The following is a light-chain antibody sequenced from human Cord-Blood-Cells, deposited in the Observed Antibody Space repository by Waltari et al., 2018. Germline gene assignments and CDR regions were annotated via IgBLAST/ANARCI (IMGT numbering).Light chain of an antibody. CDR3: QQRSNWVT. CDR1: QSVSSY. Sequence: EIVLTQSPATLSLSPGERATLSCRASQSVSSYLAWYQQKPGQAPRLLIYDASNRATGIPARFSGSGSGAYFTLTISRLEPEDFAVYYCQQRSNWVTFGGGTKVEIK. CDR2: DAS. J-gene: IGKJ4*01. V-gene: IGKV3-11*01.